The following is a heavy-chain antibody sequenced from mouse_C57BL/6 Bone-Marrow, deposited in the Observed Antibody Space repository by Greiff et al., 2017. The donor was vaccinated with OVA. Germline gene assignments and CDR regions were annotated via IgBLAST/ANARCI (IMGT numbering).Heavy chain of an antibody. J-gene: IGHJ4*01. Sequence: QVQLQQPGAELVKPGASVKLSCKASGYTFTSYWMHWVKQRPGQGLEWIGMIHPNSGSTNYNEKFKSKATLTVDKSSSTAYMQLSSLTSEDSAVDYCARYGGLRRPYAMDYWGQGTSVTVSS. V-gene: IGHV1-64*01. D-gene: IGHD2-4*01. CDR3: ARYGGLRRPYAMDY. CDR1: GYTFTSYW. CDR2: IHPNSGST.